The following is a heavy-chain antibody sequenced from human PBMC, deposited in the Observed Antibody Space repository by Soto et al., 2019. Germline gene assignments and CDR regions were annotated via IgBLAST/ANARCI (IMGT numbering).Heavy chain of an antibody. CDR2: ISYDASDK. J-gene: IGHJ5*02. D-gene: IGHD2-2*01. CDR1: GFTFSDYG. Sequence: QVQLVESGGGVVQPGRSLRLSCAASGFTFSDYGMHWVRQAPGKGLEWVAIISYDASDKYYVDSVKGRFTISRDNSKNMLYLQMSRLRAEDTAVYYCAKTRPGKCSRPNCFAFDPWGQGTLVTVSS. V-gene: IGHV3-30*18. CDR3: AKTRPGKCSRPNCFAFDP.